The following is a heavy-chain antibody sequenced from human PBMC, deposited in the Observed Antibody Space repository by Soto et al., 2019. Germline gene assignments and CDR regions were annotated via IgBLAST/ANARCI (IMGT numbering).Heavy chain of an antibody. CDR2: IIPIFGTA. CDR1: GGTFSSYA. V-gene: IGHV1-69*13. CDR3: ARDLKRYSSSPIGRLDKNYYYYYGMDV. Sequence: SVKVSCKASGGTFSSYAISWVRQAPGQGLEWMGGIIPIFGTANYAQKFQGRVTITADESTSTAYMELSSLRSEDTAVYYCARDLKRYSSSPIGRLDKNYYYYYGMDVWGQGTTVTV. J-gene: IGHJ6*02. D-gene: IGHD6-6*01.